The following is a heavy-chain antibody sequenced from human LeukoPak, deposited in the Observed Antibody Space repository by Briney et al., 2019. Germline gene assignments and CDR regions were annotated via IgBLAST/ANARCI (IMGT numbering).Heavy chain of an antibody. CDR3: ALPTAYDSSGYYWVYFDY. J-gene: IGHJ4*02. V-gene: IGHV1-2*02. CDR2: INPNSGGT. Sequence: GASVTVSCKASGYTLTGYYMHWVRQAPGQGLEWMGWINPNSGGTNYAQKFQGRVTMTRDTSISTAYMELSRLRSDDTAVYYCALPTAYDSSGYYWVYFDYWGQGTLVTVSS. D-gene: IGHD3-22*01. CDR1: GYTLTGYY.